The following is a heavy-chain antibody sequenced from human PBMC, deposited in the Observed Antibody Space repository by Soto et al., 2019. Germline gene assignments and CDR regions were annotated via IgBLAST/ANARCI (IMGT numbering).Heavy chain of an antibody. Sequence: QVQLVESGGGVVQPGRSLRLSCAASRFTFSTYAMHWVRQAPGKVLEWVAVISYDGSNKYYADSVKGRFTISRDNSKNALYLQMTSLRAEYTAVYYCARGELWSYFDYWGQGALVTVSS. CDR2: ISYDGSNK. J-gene: IGHJ4*02. CDR1: RFTFSTYA. CDR3: ARGELWSYFDY. V-gene: IGHV3-30-3*01. D-gene: IGHD5-18*01.